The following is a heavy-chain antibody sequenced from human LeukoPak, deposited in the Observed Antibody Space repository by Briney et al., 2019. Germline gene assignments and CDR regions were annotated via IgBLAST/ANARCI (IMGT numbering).Heavy chain of an antibody. J-gene: IGHJ6*02. D-gene: IGHD6-13*01. CDR2: IYYSGST. Sequence: PSETLSLTCTVSGGSISSYYWSWIRQPPGKGLEWIGYIYYSGSTNYNPSLKSRVTISVDTSKNQFSLKLSSVTAADTAVYYCARDLPLAAGMDVWGQGTTVTVSS. V-gene: IGHV4-59*01. CDR1: GGSISSYY. CDR3: ARDLPLAAGMDV.